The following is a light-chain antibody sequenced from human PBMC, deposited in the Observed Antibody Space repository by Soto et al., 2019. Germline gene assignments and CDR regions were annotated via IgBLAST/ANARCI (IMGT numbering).Light chain of an antibody. J-gene: IGLJ3*02. CDR3: AAWDGSLSGWV. CDR1: SSNIETNY. V-gene: IGLV1-47*01. CDR2: RNN. Sequence: QSVLTQPPSASGTPGQRVTISCSGSSSNIETNYVYWYQQIPGTAPKVLIYRNNQRPSRVPDRFSASKSGTSASLAISGLRSEDEADYYCAAWDGSLSGWVFGGGTKLTVL.